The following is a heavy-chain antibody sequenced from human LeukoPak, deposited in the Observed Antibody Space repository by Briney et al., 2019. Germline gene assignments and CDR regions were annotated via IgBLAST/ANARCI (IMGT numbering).Heavy chain of an antibody. CDR2: IYYSGST. Sequence: PSETLSLTCTVSGGSMSPYHWGWTRQPPGKGLEWTGYIYYSGSTNYNPSLKSRVTISVDTSKNQFSQLSSVTAADTAVYYCARQNYDYPFDYWGQGTLVTVSS. CDR1: GGSMSPYH. CDR3: ARQNYDYPFDY. D-gene: IGHD5-12*01. J-gene: IGHJ4*02. V-gene: IGHV4-59*08.